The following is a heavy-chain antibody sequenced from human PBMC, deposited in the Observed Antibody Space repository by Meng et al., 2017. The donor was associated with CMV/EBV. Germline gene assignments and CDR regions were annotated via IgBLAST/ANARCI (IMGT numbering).Heavy chain of an antibody. J-gene: IGHJ4*02. CDR3: ARNRPSRGWAHEDY. Sequence: GAGGEHAGVSGKGSWKASGGTFGSRGINWVVPAPGTGLGWVGGIIPNFGTANDGKKLQGRVTITADESTSTAYMELSSLRSEDTVVYYCARNRPSRGWAHEDYWGQGTLVTVSS. CDR1: GGTFGSRG. D-gene: IGHD1-14*01. CDR2: IIPNFGTA. V-gene: IGHV1-69*01.